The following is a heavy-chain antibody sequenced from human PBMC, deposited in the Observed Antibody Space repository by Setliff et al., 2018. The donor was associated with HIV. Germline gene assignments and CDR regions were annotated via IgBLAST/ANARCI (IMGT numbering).Heavy chain of an antibody. J-gene: IGHJ5*02. CDR2: MIYGGDT. V-gene: IGHV4-39*01. CDR1: GGSITSGNYC. CDR3: ARPHSGRGGGAWFDP. Sequence: SETLSLTCRVYGGSITSGNYCWGWIRQAPGKGLEWIASMIYGGDTWYNPSLKSRVTIYVDTANNEISLRLSSVTAEDTAVYRCARPHSGRGGGAWFDPWGQGIQVTVS. D-gene: IGHD6-19*01.